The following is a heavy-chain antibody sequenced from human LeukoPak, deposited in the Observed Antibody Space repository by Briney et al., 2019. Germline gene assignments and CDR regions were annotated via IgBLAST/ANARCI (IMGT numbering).Heavy chain of an antibody. CDR3: ARGVTKDFQY. D-gene: IGHD4-17*01. V-gene: IGHV1-2*02. J-gene: IGHJ1*01. Sequence: AASVTVSFQASGYTFPDCYMHWVRQAPGQGLAWMGWIKPNSGGTNYAQKFQGRVTMTRDTSISTAYMELSRLRSDDTGVYYCARGVTKDFQYWGQGTLVTVSS. CDR1: GYTFPDCY. CDR2: IKPNSGGT.